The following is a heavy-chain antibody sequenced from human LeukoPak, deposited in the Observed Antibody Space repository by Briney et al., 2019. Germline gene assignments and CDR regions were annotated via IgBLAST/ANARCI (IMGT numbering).Heavy chain of an antibody. CDR1: GFTFSSYA. CDR3: ARGYYDSSGSSDY. D-gene: IGHD3-22*01. J-gene: IGHJ4*02. Sequence: GGSLRLSCAASGFTFSSYAMSWVRQAPGKGLEWVAVISYDGSNKYYADSVKGRFTISRDNSKNTLYLQMNSLRAEDTAVYYCARGYYDSSGSSDYWGQGTLVTVSS. V-gene: IGHV3-30-3*01. CDR2: ISYDGSNK.